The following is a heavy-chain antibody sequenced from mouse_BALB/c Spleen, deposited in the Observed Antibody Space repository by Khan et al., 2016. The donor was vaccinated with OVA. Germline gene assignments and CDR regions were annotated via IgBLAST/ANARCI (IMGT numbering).Heavy chain of an antibody. CDR2: INPRSGYT. Sequence: QVQLQQSGAELARPGASVKMSCKASGYTFTSHTMHWVKQRPGQGLEWIGYINPRSGYTQYNQKFNDKATLTADISSSTAYMQLSSRTTEDSAVYYWARRTTEYALDYWGQGTSVTVSS. CDR1: GYTFTSHT. J-gene: IGHJ4*01. V-gene: IGHV1-4*01. D-gene: IGHD2-12*01. CDR3: ARRTTEYALDY.